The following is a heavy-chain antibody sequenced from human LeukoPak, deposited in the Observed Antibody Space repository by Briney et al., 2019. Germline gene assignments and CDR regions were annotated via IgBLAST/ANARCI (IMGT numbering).Heavy chain of an antibody. CDR2: ISAYNGNT. D-gene: IGHD3-3*01. CDR1: GYTFTSYG. J-gene: IGHJ4*02. CDR3: AREVTIFGVVISFPDY. V-gene: IGHV1-18*01. Sequence: GASVKVSCKASGYTFTSYGISWVRQAPGQGLEWMGWISAYNGNTNYAQKLQGRVTMTTDTSTSTAYMELRSLRSDDTAVYYRAREVTIFGVVISFPDYWGQGTLVTVSS.